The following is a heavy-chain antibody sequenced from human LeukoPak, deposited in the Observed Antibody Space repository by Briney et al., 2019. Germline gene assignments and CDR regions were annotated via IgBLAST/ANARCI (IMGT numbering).Heavy chain of an antibody. Sequence: PGESLKISCKHSEYSFPNYCISWVRQMPGKGLEWMGIIYPGDSDTRYSPSSQGQVTISADKSISTAYLQWSSLKASDTAMYYCARHYCGGSCYVDYWGQGTLVTVSS. V-gene: IGHV5-51*01. CDR2: IYPGDSDT. CDR3: ARHYCGGSCYVDY. D-gene: IGHD2-15*01. J-gene: IGHJ4*02. CDR1: EYSFPNYC.